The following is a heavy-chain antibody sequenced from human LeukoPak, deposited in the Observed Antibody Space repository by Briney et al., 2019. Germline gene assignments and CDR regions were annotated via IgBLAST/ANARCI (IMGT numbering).Heavy chain of an antibody. CDR1: GGSISSGDYY. CDR3: ARFRAYYDILTGYPYYWYFDL. Sequence: SETLSLTCTVSGGSISSGDYYWSWIRQPPGKGLEWIGYIYYSGSTYCNPSLKSRVTISVDTSKNQFSLKLSSVTAADTAVYYCARFRAYYDILTGYPYYWYFDLWGRGILVTVSS. J-gene: IGHJ2*01. CDR2: IYYSGST. V-gene: IGHV4-30-4*01. D-gene: IGHD3-9*01.